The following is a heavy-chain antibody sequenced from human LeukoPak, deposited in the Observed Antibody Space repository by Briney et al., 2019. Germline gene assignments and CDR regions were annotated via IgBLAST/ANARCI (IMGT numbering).Heavy chain of an antibody. CDR1: GFTFSSYG. J-gene: IGHJ5*02. CDR3: AKAPGGTSHWRDQNWFDP. CDR2: ISYDGSNK. V-gene: IGHV3-30*18. Sequence: PGGSLRLSCAASGFTFSSYGMHWVRQAPGKGLEWVAVISYDGSNKYYADSVKGRFTISRDNSKNTLYLQMNSLRAEDTAVYYCAKAPGGTSHWRDQNWFDPWGQGTLVTVSS. D-gene: IGHD2-2*01.